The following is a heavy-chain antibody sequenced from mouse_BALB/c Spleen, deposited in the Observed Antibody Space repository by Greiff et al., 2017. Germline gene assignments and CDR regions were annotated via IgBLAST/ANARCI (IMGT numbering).Heavy chain of an antibody. Sequence: QVQLQQSGAELVRPGTSVKISCKASGYTFTNYWLGWVKQRPGHGLEWIGDIYPGGGYTNYNEKFKGKATLTADTSSSTAYMQLSSLTSEDSAVYFCARGNYYGSSYWYFDVWGAGTTVTGSS. J-gene: IGHJ1*01. CDR2: IYPGGGYT. V-gene: IGHV1-63*02. D-gene: IGHD1-1*01. CDR3: ARGNYYGSSYWYFDV. CDR1: GYTFTNYW.